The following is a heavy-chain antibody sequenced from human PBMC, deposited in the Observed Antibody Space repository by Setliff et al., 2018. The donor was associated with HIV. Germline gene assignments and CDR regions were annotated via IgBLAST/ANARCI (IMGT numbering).Heavy chain of an antibody. Sequence: ASVKVSCKASGYTFTSYAMHWVRQAPGQSLEWMGWINAGNGDTRYSQKFQGRVTITRDTSATTAYMELSSLRSEDTAAYYCARGYCSSTSCQYYLNYWGQGTLVTVSS. CDR1: GYTFTSYA. D-gene: IGHD2-2*01. CDR2: INAGNGDT. CDR3: ARGYCSSTSCQYYLNY. J-gene: IGHJ4*02. V-gene: IGHV1-3*01.